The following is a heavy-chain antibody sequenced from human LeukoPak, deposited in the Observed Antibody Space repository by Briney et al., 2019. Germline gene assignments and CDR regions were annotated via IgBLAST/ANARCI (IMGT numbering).Heavy chain of an antibody. CDR2: IYTSGST. CDR1: GGSISSYY. Sequence: SETLSLTCTVSGGSISSYYWSWIRQPAGRGLEWIGRIYTSGSTNYNPSLKSRVTMSVVTSKNQFSLKLSSVTAADTAVYYCASRDYDFWSGYTRWGQGTLVTVSS. D-gene: IGHD3-3*01. J-gene: IGHJ4*02. CDR3: ASRDYDFWSGYTR. V-gene: IGHV4-4*07.